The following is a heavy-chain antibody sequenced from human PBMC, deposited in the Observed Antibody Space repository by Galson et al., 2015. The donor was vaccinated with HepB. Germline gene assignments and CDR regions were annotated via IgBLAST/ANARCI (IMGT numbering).Heavy chain of an antibody. J-gene: IGHJ4*02. V-gene: IGHV4-59*08. CDR1: GGPMSHYY. CDR3: ATGMRVTGRRRGLEF. CDR2: IYYSGST. Sequence: ETLSLTCTVSGGPMSHYYWTWIRQTPGKGQEWIGYIYYSGSTDYNPSLKGRVTISIDTSSSNRFSLRLTSLTAADTAVYYCATGMRVTGRRRGLEFWDQGIRVTVSS. D-gene: IGHD2-21*02.